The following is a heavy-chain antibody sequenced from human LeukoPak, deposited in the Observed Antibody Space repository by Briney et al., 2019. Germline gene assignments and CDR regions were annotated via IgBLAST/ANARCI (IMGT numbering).Heavy chain of an antibody. V-gene: IGHV3-30*04. CDR1: GFTFSSYA. Sequence: GGSLRLSCAASGFTFSSYAMHWVRQAPGKGLEWVAVISYDGSNKYYADSVKGRFTISRDNSKNTLYLQMNSLRAEDTAVYYCAREGGNSYFDYWGQGTLVSVSS. J-gene: IGHJ4*02. D-gene: IGHD4-23*01. CDR3: AREGGNSYFDY. CDR2: ISYDGSNK.